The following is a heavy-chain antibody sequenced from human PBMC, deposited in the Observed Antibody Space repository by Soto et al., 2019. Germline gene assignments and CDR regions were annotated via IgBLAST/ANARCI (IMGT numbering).Heavy chain of an antibody. CDR3: ERGLQVADPLYYYYDGMDA. V-gene: IGHV4-34*01. CDR2: INQSGST. CDR1: GGSFSAYY. Sequence: DTLSRTCAVYGGSFSAYYWIWIRQPPGKGREWMGEINQSGSTKYSPALKNRVTISLDTSKKQFSLKQTSMTDADTAVYSCERGLQVADPLYYYYDGMDAWGQGTTVS. J-gene: IGHJ6*02.